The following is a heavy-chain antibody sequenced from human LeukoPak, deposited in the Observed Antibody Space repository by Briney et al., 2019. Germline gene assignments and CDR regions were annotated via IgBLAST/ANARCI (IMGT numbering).Heavy chain of an antibody. J-gene: IGHJ4*02. Sequence: SETLSLTCTVSGGSISSYYWSWIRQPPGKGLEWIGYIYYSGSTNYNPSLKSRVTISVDTSKNQFSLKLSSVTAADTAVYYCARQVESITYYYSSGSYYVYYFDYWGQGTLVTVSS. CDR1: GGSISSYY. CDR2: IYYSGST. V-gene: IGHV4-59*08. D-gene: IGHD3-10*01. CDR3: ARQVESITYYYSSGSYYVYYFDY.